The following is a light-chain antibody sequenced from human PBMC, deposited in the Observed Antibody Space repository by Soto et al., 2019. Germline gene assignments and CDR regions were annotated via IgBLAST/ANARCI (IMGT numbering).Light chain of an antibody. V-gene: IGKV3-20*01. Sequence: EIVLTQSPGTLSLSPGERATLSCRASQSVSSSYLAWYQQKPGQAPRLLIYGASSRATGIPDRFSGSESGTDFTLTISRREPEDFAVYYCQQYGSSPRTFGQGTKLEIK. CDR3: QQYGSSPRT. CDR2: GAS. J-gene: IGKJ2*01. CDR1: QSVSSSY.